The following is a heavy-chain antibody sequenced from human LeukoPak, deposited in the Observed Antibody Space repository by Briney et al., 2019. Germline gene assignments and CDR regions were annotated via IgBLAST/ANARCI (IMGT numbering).Heavy chain of an antibody. J-gene: IGHJ4*02. Sequence: GASVKVSCKASGYTFTSYAMNWVRQAPGQGLEWMGWINTNTGNPTYAQGFTGRFVFSLDTSVSTAYLQISSLKAEGTAVYYCAREDLRGYSYGFDYWGQGTLVTVSS. CDR1: GYTFTSYA. V-gene: IGHV7-4-1*02. CDR2: INTNTGNP. D-gene: IGHD5-18*01. CDR3: AREDLRGYSYGFDY.